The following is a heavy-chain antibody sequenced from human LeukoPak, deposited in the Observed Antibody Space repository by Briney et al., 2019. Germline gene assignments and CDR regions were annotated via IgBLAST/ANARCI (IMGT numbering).Heavy chain of an antibody. D-gene: IGHD4-17*01. V-gene: IGHV4-34*01. CDR3: ARPSTVTTWGVDY. J-gene: IGHJ4*02. CDR1: GGSFSGYY. Sequence: SETLSLTCAVYGGSFSGYYWSWIRQPPGKGLEWIGEINHSGSTNYNPSLKSRVTISVDTSKNQFSLKLSSVTAADTAVYYCARPSTVTTWGVDYWGQGTLVTVSS. CDR2: INHSGST.